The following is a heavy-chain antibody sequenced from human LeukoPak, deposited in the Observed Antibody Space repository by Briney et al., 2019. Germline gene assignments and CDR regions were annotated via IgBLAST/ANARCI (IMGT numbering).Heavy chain of an antibody. CDR2: IDSGGST. CDR3: ARNRVLRQESTQDYYGMDV. CDR1: GFTVSSNY. Sequence: GGSLRLSGAGSGFTVSSNYMSWVRQAPKKLLGWVSVIDSGGSTYYADAVKGRFTISRDNSKNTLYLQMNSLRAEDTAVYYCARNRVLRQESTQDYYGMDVWGQGTTVTVSS. V-gene: IGHV3-66*01. D-gene: IGHD3-3*01. J-gene: IGHJ6*02.